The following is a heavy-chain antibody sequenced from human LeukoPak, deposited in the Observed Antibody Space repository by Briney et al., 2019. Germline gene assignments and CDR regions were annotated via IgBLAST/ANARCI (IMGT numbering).Heavy chain of an antibody. CDR2: IIPIFGTA. CDR1: GGTFSSYA. Sequence: ASVKVSCKASGGTFSSYAISWVRQAPGQGLEWMGGIIPIFGTANYAQKFQGRVTITADESTSTAYMELSSLRSEDTAVYYCARVADSGYDFGVDYWGQGTPVTVSS. J-gene: IGHJ4*02. V-gene: IGHV1-69*01. CDR3: ARVADSGYDFGVDY. D-gene: IGHD5-12*01.